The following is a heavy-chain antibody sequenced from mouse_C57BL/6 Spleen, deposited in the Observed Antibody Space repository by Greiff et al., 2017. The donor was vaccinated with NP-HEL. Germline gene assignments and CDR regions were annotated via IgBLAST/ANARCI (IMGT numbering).Heavy chain of an antibody. J-gene: IGHJ2*01. Sequence: VQLQQSGAELVKPGASVKLSCKASGYTFTSYWMHWVKQRPGQGLEWIGMIHPNSGSTNYNEKFKSKATLTVDKSSSTAYMQLSSLTSEDSAVYYCARSYYGSSPWYFDYWGQGTTLTVSS. CDR1: GYTFTSYW. CDR3: ARSYYGSSPWYFDY. V-gene: IGHV1-64*01. CDR2: IHPNSGST. D-gene: IGHD1-1*01.